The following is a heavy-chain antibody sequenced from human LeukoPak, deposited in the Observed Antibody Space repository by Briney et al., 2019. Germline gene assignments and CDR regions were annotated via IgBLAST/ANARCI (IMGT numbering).Heavy chain of an antibody. CDR3: ARENSGYCDGGTCYYFHYFDH. Sequence: GGSLRLSCAASGFSVVSYAMSWVRQAPGKGLQWVSHISDSYGPTYPSDSVKGRFTISRDNSKNMLYLQMNILRAEDTAIYYCARENSGYCDGGTCYYFHYFDHWGQGVLVTVSS. D-gene: IGHD2-15*01. CDR1: GFSVVSYA. CDR2: ISDSYGPT. V-gene: IGHV3-23*01. J-gene: IGHJ4*02.